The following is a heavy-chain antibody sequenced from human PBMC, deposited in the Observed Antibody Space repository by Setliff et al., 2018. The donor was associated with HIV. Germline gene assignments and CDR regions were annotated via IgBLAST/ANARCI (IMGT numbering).Heavy chain of an antibody. CDR3: SRSGIGYGGDSNTFDI. D-gene: IGHD2-21*02. Sequence: SETLSLTCTVSGDSITGSHYYWGWIRQPPGKGLEWIASIHYSGSTYDSQSVRSRVAIFVDTSKNQFSLRLNSVTATDAAMYYCSRSGIGYGGDSNTFDIWGQGTLVT. CDR2: IHYSGST. CDR1: GDSITGSHYY. V-gene: IGHV4-39*01. J-gene: IGHJ3*02.